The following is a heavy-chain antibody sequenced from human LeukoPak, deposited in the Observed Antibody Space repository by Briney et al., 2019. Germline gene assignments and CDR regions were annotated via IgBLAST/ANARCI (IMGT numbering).Heavy chain of an antibody. V-gene: IGHV3-74*01. Sequence: PGGSPRLSRESSGFSFRSNSMHGVRPAPGRGRGWVSTINSDGSSTSFADSVKGRFTVSRDNVRNTLYLEMNSLRAEDTAVYYCTRAIRTAAPDSWGRGTLVSVSS. CDR2: INSDGSST. CDR3: TRAIRTAAPDS. J-gene: IGHJ4*02. D-gene: IGHD2-21*02. CDR1: GFSFRSNS.